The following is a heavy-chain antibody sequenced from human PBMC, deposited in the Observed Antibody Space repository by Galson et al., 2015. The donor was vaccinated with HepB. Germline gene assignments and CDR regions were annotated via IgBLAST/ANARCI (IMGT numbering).Heavy chain of an antibody. D-gene: IGHD1-1*01. J-gene: IGHJ6*03. V-gene: IGHV1-24*01. CDR2: FDPEDGET. CDR1: GYTLTELP. Sequence: SVKVSCKVSGYTLTELPMHWVRQAPGKGLEWMGGFDPEDGETIYAQKFQGRVTMTEDTSTDTAYMELSSLRSEDTAVYYCAGATYYYYYMDVWGKGTTVTVSS. CDR3: AGATYYYYYMDV.